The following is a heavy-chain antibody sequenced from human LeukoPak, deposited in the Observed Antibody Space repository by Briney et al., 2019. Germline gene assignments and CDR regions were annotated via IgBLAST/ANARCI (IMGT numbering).Heavy chain of an antibody. J-gene: IGHJ4*02. CDR1: GGTFSSYA. Sequence: SVKVSCKASGGTFSSYAISWVRQAPGQGLEWMGGIIPIFGTANYAQKFQGRVTITADESTSTAYMELSSLRSEDTAVYYCARPDFWSGYGLDYWGQGTLVTVSS. CDR2: IIPIFGTA. CDR3: ARPDFWSGYGLDY. V-gene: IGHV1-69*13. D-gene: IGHD3-3*01.